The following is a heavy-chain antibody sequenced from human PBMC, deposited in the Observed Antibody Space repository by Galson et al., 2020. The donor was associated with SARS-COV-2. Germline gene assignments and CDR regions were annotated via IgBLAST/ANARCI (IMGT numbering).Heavy chain of an antibody. J-gene: IGHJ4*02. CDR3: ARDGSPEYYFDY. Sequence: GGSLRLSCAASGFTFSSYAMHWVRQAPGKGLEWVAVISYDGSNKYYADSVKGRFTISRDNSKNTLYLQMNSLRAEDTAVYYCARDGSPEYYFDYWGQGTLVTVSS. D-gene: IGHD1-26*01. CDR2: ISYDGSNK. V-gene: IGHV3-30*04. CDR1: GFTFSSYA.